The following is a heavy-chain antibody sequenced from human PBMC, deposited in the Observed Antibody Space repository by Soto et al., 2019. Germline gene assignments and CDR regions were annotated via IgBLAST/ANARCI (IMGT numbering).Heavy chain of an antibody. Sequence: SETLSLTCAVSGGSISSGGYSWSWIRQPPGKGLEWIGYIYHSGSTYYNPSLKSRVTISVDRSRNQFSLKLSSVTAADTAVYYCARGAVSVSETYCTHGVCPRYFDYWGQGTLVTSPQ. J-gene: IGHJ4*02. CDR3: ARGAVSVSETYCTHGVCPRYFDY. CDR2: IYHSGST. CDR1: GGSISSGGYS. V-gene: IGHV4-30-2*01. D-gene: IGHD2-8*01.